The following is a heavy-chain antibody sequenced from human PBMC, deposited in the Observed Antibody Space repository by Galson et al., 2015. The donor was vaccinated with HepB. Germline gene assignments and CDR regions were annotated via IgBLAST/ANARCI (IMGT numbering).Heavy chain of an antibody. V-gene: IGHV5-10-1*01. CDR1: GYSVTTYW. D-gene: IGHD2-2*01. CDR3: AITRPWIVVVPAASCRMDV. Sequence: QSGAEVKKPGESLRISCKGSGYSVTTYWITWVRQMPGKGLEWMGRIDPSDSYTNYSPSFQGHVTISADKSISTAYLQWSSLKASDTAMYYCAITRPWIVVVPAASCRMDVWGQGTTVTVSS. CDR2: IDPSDSYT. J-gene: IGHJ6*02.